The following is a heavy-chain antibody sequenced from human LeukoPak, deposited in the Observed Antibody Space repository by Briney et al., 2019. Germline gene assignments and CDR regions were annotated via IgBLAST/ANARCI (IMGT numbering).Heavy chain of an antibody. CDR1: GFTFSSYS. V-gene: IGHV3-30*02. CDR3: AKEAARITSPPTYYYYGMDV. Sequence: PGGSLRLSCAASGFTFSSYSMNWVRQAPGKGLEWVAFIRYDGSNKYYADSVKGRFTISRDNSKNTLYLQMNSLRAEDTAVYYCAKEAARITSPPTYYYYGMDVWGQGTTVTVSS. CDR2: IRYDGSNK. J-gene: IGHJ6*02. D-gene: IGHD3-3*01.